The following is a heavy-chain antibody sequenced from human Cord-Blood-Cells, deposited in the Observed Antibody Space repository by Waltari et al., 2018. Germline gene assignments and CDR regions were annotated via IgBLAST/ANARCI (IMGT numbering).Heavy chain of an antibody. CDR1: GGTFSSYA. CDR2: IIPILGIA. Sequence: QVQLVQSGAEVKKPGSSVKVSCKASGGTFSSYAISWVRQAPGQGLEWMGRIIPILGIANYAQKFQGRVMITADKSTSTAYMELSSLRSEDTAVYYCARAYCSSTSCDAFDIWGQGTMVTVSS. J-gene: IGHJ3*02. V-gene: IGHV1-69*09. D-gene: IGHD2-2*01. CDR3: ARAYCSSTSCDAFDI.